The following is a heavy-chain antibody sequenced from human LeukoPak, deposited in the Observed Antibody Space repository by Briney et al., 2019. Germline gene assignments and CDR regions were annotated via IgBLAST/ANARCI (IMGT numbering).Heavy chain of an antibody. CDR3: ARGASGLSYVWGSYRYTDFDY. Sequence: ASVKVSRKASGGTFSSYAISWVRQAPGQGLEWMGGIIPIFGTANYAQKFQGRVTITADKSTSTAYMELSSLRSEDTAVYYCARGASGLSYVWGSYRYTDFDYWGQGTLVTVSS. CDR2: IIPIFGTA. J-gene: IGHJ4*02. V-gene: IGHV1-69*06. CDR1: GGTFSSYA. D-gene: IGHD3-16*02.